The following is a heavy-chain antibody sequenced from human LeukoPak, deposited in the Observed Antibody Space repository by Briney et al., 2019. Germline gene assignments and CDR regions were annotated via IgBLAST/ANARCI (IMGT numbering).Heavy chain of an antibody. CDR1: GFTFSSHW. J-gene: IGHJ3*02. Sequence: GGSLTLSCAASGFTFSSHWMHWVRQAPGKGLVWVSRINGDGSNTTYADCVKGRLTISRHNAKNTLYLQMNSLRAEDTAVYHCARSKRWYSTDAFDIWGQGTMVTVSS. CDR3: ARSKRWYSTDAFDI. D-gene: IGHD2-15*01. V-gene: IGHV3-74*03. CDR2: INGDGSNT.